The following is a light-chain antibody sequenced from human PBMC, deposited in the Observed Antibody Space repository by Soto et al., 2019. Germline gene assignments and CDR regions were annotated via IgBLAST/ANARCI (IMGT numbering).Light chain of an antibody. CDR2: EVS. J-gene: IGLJ2*01. CDR3: SSYAGSNIVV. V-gene: IGLV2-8*01. Sequence: QSVLTQPPSASGSPGQSVTISCTGTSSDVGGYNFVSWYQQHPGKAPELMIYEVSERPSGVPDRFSGSKSGNTASLTVSGLQAEDEADYYCSSYAGSNIVVFGGGTKLTVL. CDR1: SSDVGGYNF.